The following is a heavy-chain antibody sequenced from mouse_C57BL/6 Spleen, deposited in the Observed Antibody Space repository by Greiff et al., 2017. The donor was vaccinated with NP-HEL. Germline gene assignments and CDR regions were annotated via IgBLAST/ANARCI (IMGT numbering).Heavy chain of an antibody. CDR3: ATDYYGSSWYFDV. V-gene: IGHV3-6*01. J-gene: IGHJ1*03. CDR1: GYSITSGYY. Sequence: DVKLQESGPGLVKPSQSLSLTCSVTGYSITSGYYWNWIRQFPGDKLEWMGYISYDGSNNYNPSLKNRIPITRDTSKNQFFRKLNSVTTEDTATYYCATDYYGSSWYFDVWGTGTTLTVSS. CDR2: ISYDGSN. D-gene: IGHD1-1*01.